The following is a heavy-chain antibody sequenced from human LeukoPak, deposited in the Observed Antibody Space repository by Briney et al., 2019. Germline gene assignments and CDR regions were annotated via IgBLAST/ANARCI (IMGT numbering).Heavy chain of an antibody. D-gene: IGHD3-10*01. Sequence: GGSLRLSCAASGFTFRSHAMSWVRQAPGQGLEWVSAISGTGGSTSYAGSVKGRFTISRDNSKNTLFLEMNNLRAEDTAMYFCAKGKSGSGSDVWGQGTRSSSP. CDR2: ISGTGGST. CDR3: AKGKSGSGSDV. CDR1: GFTFRSHA. V-gene: IGHV3-23*01. J-gene: IGHJ6*02.